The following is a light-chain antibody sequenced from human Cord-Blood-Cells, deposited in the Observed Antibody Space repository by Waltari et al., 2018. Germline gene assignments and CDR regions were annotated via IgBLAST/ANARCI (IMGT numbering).Light chain of an antibody. CDR3: CSYAGSSTWV. Sequence: QSALTQPASVSGSPGQSITIPCTGTSSDVGSYNLVPWYQQHPGKAHNLMIYEGSKRPSGVSNRFSGSKSGNTASLTISGFQAEDEADYYCCSYAGSSTWVFGGGTKLTVL. CDR1: SSDVGSYNL. CDR2: EGS. J-gene: IGLJ2*01. V-gene: IGLV2-23*01.